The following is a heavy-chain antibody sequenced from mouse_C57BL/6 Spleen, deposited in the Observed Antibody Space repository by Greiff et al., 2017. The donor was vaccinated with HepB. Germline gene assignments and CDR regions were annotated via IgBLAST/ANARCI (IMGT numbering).Heavy chain of an antibody. CDR3: ARGDSITTVPFYAMDY. D-gene: IGHD1-1*01. CDR1: GFTFSDYG. Sequence: EVKVVESGGGLVKPGGSLKLSCAASGFTFSDYGMHWVRQAPEKGLEWVAYISSGSSTIYYADTVKGRFTISRDNAKNTLFLQMTSLRSEDTAMYYCARGDSITTVPFYAMDYWGQGTSVTVSS. CDR2: ISSGSSTI. V-gene: IGHV5-17*01. J-gene: IGHJ4*01.